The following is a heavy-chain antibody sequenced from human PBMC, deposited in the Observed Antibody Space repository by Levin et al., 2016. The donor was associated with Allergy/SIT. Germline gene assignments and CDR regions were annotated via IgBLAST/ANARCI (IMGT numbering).Heavy chain of an antibody. CDR2: IYPGDSDT. D-gene: IGHD6-13*01. J-gene: IGHJ4*02. V-gene: IGHV5-51*01. Sequence: KVSCKGSGYSFTSYWIGWVRQMPGKGLEWMGIIYPGDSDTRYSPSFQGQVTISADKSISTAYLQWSSLKASDTAMYYCARRIDSSSWYAHYFDYWGQGTLVTVSS. CDR3: ARRIDSSSWYAHYFDY. CDR1: GYSFTSYW.